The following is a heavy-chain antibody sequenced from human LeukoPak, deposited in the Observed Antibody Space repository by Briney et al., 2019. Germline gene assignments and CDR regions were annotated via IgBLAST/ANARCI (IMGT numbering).Heavy chain of an antibody. CDR3: AREVAETTSFDY. CDR2: ISSSGSTI. J-gene: IGHJ4*02. CDR1: GFTFSDYY. D-gene: IGHD4-17*01. Sequence: GGSLRLSCAASGFTFSDYYMSWIRQAPGKGLEWASYISSSGSTIYYADSVKGRFTISRDNAKNSLYLQMNSLRAEDTAVYYCAREVAETTSFDYWGQGTLVTVSS. V-gene: IGHV3-11*04.